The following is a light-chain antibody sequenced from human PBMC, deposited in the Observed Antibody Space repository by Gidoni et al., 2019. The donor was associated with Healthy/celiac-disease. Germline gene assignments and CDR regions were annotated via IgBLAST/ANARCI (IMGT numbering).Light chain of an antibody. CDR3: QAWDSSSGV. J-gene: IGLJ1*01. Sequence: SYELTQPPSVSVSPGQTDSITCSGDKLGDKYACWYQQKPGQSPVLVIYQDSKRPSGIPERFSGSNSGNTATLTISGTQAIDEADYYCQAWDSSSGVFGTGTKVTVL. CDR1: KLGDKY. V-gene: IGLV3-1*01. CDR2: QDS.